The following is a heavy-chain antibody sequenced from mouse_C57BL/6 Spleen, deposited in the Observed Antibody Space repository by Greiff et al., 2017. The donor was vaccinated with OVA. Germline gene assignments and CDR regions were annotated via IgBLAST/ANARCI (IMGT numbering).Heavy chain of an antibody. D-gene: IGHD1-1*01. Sequence: QVQLKQSGAELVRPGTSVKVSCKASGYAFTNYLIEWVKQRPGQGLEWIGVINPGSGGTNYNEKFKGKATLTADKSSSTAYMQLSSLTSEDSAVYFCAREEGITTVVAGAMDYWGQGTSVTVSS. CDR1: GYAFTNYL. J-gene: IGHJ4*01. CDR3: AREEGITTVVAGAMDY. CDR2: INPGSGGT. V-gene: IGHV1-54*01.